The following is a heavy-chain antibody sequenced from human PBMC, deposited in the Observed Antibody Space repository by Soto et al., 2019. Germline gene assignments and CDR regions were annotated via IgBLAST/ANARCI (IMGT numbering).Heavy chain of an antibody. Sequence: QVQLVQSGAEVKKPGSSVKVSCKASGGTFSSYAISWVRQAPGQGLEWMGGIIPIFGTANDAQKFQGRVTITADESTSTAYMELSSLRSEDTAVYYCARDRVTVGGVIVGGWFDPWGQGTLVTVSS. V-gene: IGHV1-69*01. CDR1: GGTFSSYA. CDR2: IIPIFGTA. J-gene: IGHJ5*02. D-gene: IGHD3-16*02. CDR3: ARDRVTVGGVIVGGWFDP.